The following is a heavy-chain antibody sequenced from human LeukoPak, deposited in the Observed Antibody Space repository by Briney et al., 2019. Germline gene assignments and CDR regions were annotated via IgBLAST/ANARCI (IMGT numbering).Heavy chain of an antibody. CDR1: GFTFSSYE. J-gene: IGHJ6*03. Sequence: GGSLRLSCAASGFTFSSYEINWVRQAPGKGLEWVSYISTSGSTIYYADSVKGRFTISRDNAKNSLYLQMNSLRAEDTAVYYCARAAWFEDLLGRGYYFMDVWGTGTTVTISS. CDR3: ARAAWFEDLLGRGYYFMDV. D-gene: IGHD3-10*01. CDR2: ISTSGSTI. V-gene: IGHV3-48*03.